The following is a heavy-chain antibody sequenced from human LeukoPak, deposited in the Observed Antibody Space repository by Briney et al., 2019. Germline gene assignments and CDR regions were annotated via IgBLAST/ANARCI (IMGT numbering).Heavy chain of an antibody. CDR2: IKSKTDGGTT. J-gene: IGHJ6*03. D-gene: IGHD2-2*01. V-gene: IGHV3-15*01. CDR1: GFTFSNAW. CDR3: TTRYCSSTSCYGWEYYYYYYYMDV. Sequence: PGGSLRLSCAASGFTFSNAWMSWVRQAPGKGLEWVGRIKSKTDGGTTDHAAPVKGRFTISRDDSKNTLYLQMNSLKNEDTAVYYCTTRYCSSTSCYGWEYYYYYYYMDVWGKGTTVTVSS.